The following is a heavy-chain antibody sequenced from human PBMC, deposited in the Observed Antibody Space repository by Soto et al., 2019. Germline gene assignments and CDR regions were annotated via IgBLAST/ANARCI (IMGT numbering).Heavy chain of an antibody. CDR3: ARGISITGAANNWFDP. CDR1: GGSINSGSYY. V-gene: IGHV4-31*03. Sequence: QVQLQESGPGLVKPSQTLSLTCTVSGGSINSGSYYWSWIRQRPGEGLEWIGYIYSSGSTYHNPSLESRGTISGDTSKNQFSLKLSFVSAADTAVYYCARGISITGAANNWFDPWGQGTLVTVSS. J-gene: IGHJ5*02. D-gene: IGHD3-10*01. CDR2: IYSSGST.